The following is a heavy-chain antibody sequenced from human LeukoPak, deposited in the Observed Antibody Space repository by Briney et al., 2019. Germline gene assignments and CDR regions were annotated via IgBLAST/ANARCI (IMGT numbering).Heavy chain of an antibody. J-gene: IGHJ4*02. CDR2: IKQDGSEK. Sequence: GGSLRLSCAASGFSLSTYWMSWVRQAPGKGPEWVANIKQDGSEKYYVDSVKGRFTISRDNARNSLYLQMITLRADDTAVYYCARDRGRFDYWGQGTLVTVSS. D-gene: IGHD3-10*01. CDR3: ARDRGRFDY. V-gene: IGHV3-7*04. CDR1: GFSLSTYW.